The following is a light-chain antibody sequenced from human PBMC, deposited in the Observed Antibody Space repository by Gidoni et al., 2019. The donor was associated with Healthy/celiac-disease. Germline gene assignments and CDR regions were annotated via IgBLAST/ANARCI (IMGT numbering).Light chain of an antibody. V-gene: IGKV3-20*01. J-gene: IGKJ1*01. CDR3: QQYIRGWT. CDR2: GAS. Sequence: EIVLTQSPGTLSLSPGERASQSVSSKYLAWYQQKPGQAPRLLIYGASNRATGIPDRFSGSGSGTDFTLTIIRLEPEDFAVYYCQQYIRGWTFGQGTKVEIK. CDR1: QSVSSKY.